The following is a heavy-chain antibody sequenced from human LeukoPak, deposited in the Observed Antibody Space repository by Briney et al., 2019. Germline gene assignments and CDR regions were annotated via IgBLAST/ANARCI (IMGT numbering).Heavy chain of an antibody. D-gene: IGHD3-22*01. V-gene: IGHV1-2*02. CDR1: GYSFTSYW. CDR3: ARSYHYYDSSGYSMGDTFEI. CDR2: IDPNSGDT. Sequence: GESLKISCKGSGYSFTSYWIGWVRQAPGQGLEWMGWIDPNSGDTNYAQKFQGRVTMNRDTSISTAYMELSRLRSDDTAVYYCARSYHYYDSSGYSMGDTFEIWGQGTMVTVSS. J-gene: IGHJ3*02.